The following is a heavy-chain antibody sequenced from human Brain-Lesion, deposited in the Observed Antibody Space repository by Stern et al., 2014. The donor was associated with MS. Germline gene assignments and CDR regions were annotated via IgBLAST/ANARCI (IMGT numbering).Heavy chain of an antibody. CDR2: IFNSGSP. CDR1: GGSISSGGYY. D-gene: IGHD2-2*01. V-gene: IGHV4-61*02. Sequence: QVQLEESGPGLVKPSQTLSLSCTVSGGSISSGGYYWSWIRQPAGKGLEWIGRIFNSGSPSYNPPLTSRVPIPKDTSQNQFSLRLNPMTAADTAVYYCARGRVVPGFQYYATDVWGQGTTVIVSS. CDR3: ARGRVVPGFQYYATDV. J-gene: IGHJ6*02.